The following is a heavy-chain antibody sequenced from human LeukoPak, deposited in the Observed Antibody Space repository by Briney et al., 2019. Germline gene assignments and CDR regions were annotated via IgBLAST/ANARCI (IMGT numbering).Heavy chain of an antibody. V-gene: IGHV3-7*03. CDR3: ARGGGLDV. CDR2: INHNGNVN. CDR1: GFTFSSYW. Sequence: GGSLRLSCAASGFTFSSYWMNWARQAPGKGLEWVASINHNGNVNYYVDSVKGRFTISRDNAKNSLYLQMSNLRAVDTAVYFCARGGGLDVWGQGATVTVSS. D-gene: IGHD3-16*01. J-gene: IGHJ6*02.